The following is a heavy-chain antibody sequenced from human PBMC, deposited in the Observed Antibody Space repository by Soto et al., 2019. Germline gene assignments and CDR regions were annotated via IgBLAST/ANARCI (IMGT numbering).Heavy chain of an antibody. CDR1: DGSIGSYY. D-gene: IGHD1-1*01. J-gene: IGHJ6*02. Sequence: QVQLQESGPGLVKPSETLSLTCTVSDGSIGSYYWSWIRQPPGKGLEWIGYVSHSGRTNHNPSLTTRFTISLDTSKNQFSLRLSSVTAADTAVYYCAREGTTVDSYYYYGLDVWGQGTTVTVSS. V-gene: IGHV4-59*01. CDR3: AREGTTVDSYYYYGLDV. CDR2: VSHSGRT.